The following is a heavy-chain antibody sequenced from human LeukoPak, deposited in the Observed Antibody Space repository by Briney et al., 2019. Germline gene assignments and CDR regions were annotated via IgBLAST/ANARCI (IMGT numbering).Heavy chain of an antibody. J-gene: IGHJ4*02. D-gene: IGHD3-22*01. CDR3: ARDQYYYDSSGYYLGSPFDY. CDR1: GFTFSSYS. CDR2: ISSSSSYI. Sequence: PGGSLRLSCAASGFTFSSYSMNWVRQAPGKGLEWVSSISSSSSYIYYADSVKGRFTISRDNAKNSLYLQMNSLRAEDTAVYYCARDQYYYDSSGYYLGSPFDYWGQGTLVTVSS. V-gene: IGHV3-21*01.